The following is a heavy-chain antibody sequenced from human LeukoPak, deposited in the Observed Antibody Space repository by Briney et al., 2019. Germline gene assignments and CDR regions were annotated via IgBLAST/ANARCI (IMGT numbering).Heavy chain of an antibody. V-gene: IGHV3-11*05. Sequence: PGGSLRLSWAASGLTFTDYYISCIRQAPGKGLEWVSHISSSSSHTNYADSVKGRFTISRDNAKNSLYLQMNSLRAEDTAVYYCASDSSGWYQGAFDIWGQGTMVTVSS. D-gene: IGHD6-13*01. CDR2: ISSSSSHT. CDR3: ASDSSGWYQGAFDI. J-gene: IGHJ3*02. CDR1: GLTFTDYY.